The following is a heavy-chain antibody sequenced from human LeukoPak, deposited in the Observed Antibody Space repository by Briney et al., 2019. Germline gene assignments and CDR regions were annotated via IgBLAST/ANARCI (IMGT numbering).Heavy chain of an antibody. CDR3: ARVHYNSGYWAVGRYIDL. V-gene: IGHV1-58*02. D-gene: IGHD3-22*01. Sequence: SVKVSCKASGFTFTSSAMQWVRQARGQRLEWIGWIVVGSGNTNYAQKFQERVTITRDMSTSTAYMELSSLRSEDTAVYYCARVHYNSGYWAVGRYIDLWGRGTLVTVSS. J-gene: IGHJ2*01. CDR2: IVVGSGNT. CDR1: GFTFTSSA.